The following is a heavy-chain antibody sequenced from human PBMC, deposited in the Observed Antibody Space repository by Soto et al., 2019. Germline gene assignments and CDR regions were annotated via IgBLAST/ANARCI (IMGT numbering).Heavy chain of an antibody. CDR1: GGSFSGYY. J-gene: IGHJ3*02. D-gene: IGHD2-15*01. CDR3: ARVSEDIVVVVAATADAFDI. V-gene: IGHV4-34*01. CDR2: INHSGST. Sequence: PSETLSLTCAVYGGSFSGYYWSWIRQPPGKGLEWIGEINHSGSTNYNPSLKSRVTTSVDPSKNQFSLKLSSVTAAHTAVYYCARVSEDIVVVVAATADAFDIWGQGTMVTVSS.